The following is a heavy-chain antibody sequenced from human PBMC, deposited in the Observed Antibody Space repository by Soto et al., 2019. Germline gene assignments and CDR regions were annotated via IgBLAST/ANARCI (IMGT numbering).Heavy chain of an antibody. CDR2: IYASGSP. CDR3: ARGVGSSPPQY. Sequence: IRQPPGQGLEWIGYIYASGSPYYNPSLKSRVTISADTSKNQISLKLTSPTAADTAVYYCARGVGSSPPQYWGQGSLVTVSS. J-gene: IGHJ4*02. V-gene: IGHV4-59*01. D-gene: IGHD1-26*01.